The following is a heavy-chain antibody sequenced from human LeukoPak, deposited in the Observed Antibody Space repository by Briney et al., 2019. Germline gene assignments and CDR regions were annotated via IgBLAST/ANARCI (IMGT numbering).Heavy chain of an antibody. CDR3: ARGSNSGYDYYYYYMDV. CDR1: GGSISSYY. Sequence: PSETLSLTCTVSGGSISSYYWSWIRQPPGKGLEWIGYIYYSGSTNYNPSLKSRVTISVETSKNEFSLKLRSVTAADTAVYYCARGSNSGYDYYYYYMDVWGKGTTVTVSS. CDR2: IYYSGST. D-gene: IGHD5-12*01. V-gene: IGHV4-59*01. J-gene: IGHJ6*03.